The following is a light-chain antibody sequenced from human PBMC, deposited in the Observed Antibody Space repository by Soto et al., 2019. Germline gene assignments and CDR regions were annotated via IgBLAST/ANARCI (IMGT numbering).Light chain of an antibody. V-gene: IGKV3-20*01. J-gene: IGKJ1*01. CDR3: QQYESSRT. Sequence: EIVLTQSPGTLSLSPGERATLSCRASQSISGTFFAWYQQKPGQAPRPLIYGASRRAVGVPDRFSGSGSGTEFTLTISRLEPEECAVYYCQQYESSRTFGQGTKVEIK. CDR1: QSISGTF. CDR2: GAS.